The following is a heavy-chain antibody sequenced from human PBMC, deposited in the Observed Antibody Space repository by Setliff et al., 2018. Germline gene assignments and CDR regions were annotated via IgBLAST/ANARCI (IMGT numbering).Heavy chain of an antibody. J-gene: IGHJ4*02. CDR3: ARDNTIVGATDY. Sequence: PSETLSLTCAVSGGSISSGSYYWSWIRQPAGKGLEWVGRLHTSGSTNYNPSLKSRVTISVDTSKNQFSLKLSSVTAADTAVYFCARDNTIVGATDYWGQGTWVTVSS. D-gene: IGHD1-26*01. CDR1: GGSISSGSYY. CDR2: LHTSGST. V-gene: IGHV4-61*02.